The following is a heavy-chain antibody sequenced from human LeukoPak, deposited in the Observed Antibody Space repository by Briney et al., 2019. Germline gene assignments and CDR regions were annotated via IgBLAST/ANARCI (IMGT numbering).Heavy chain of an antibody. CDR2: IDQSGST. CDR3: ARDGIAAAPQGDAFDI. J-gene: IGHJ3*02. V-gene: IGHV4-34*01. D-gene: IGHD6-13*01. Sequence: PSETLSLTCGVYGGSFSDYYWSWVRQPPGKGLEWIGEIDQSGSTDYNPSLKRRVTISVDTSKNQFSLKLSSVTAADTAVYYCARDGIAAAPQGDAFDIWGQGTMVTVSS. CDR1: GGSFSDYY.